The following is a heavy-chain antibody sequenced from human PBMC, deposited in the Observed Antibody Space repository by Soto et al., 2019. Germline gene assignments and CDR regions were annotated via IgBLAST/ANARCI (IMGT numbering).Heavy chain of an antibody. V-gene: IGHV3-30-3*01. CDR3: ATTRVGPCSSSICFSGIFDGMDV. CDR2: ISYDGTIT. D-gene: IGHD2-2*01. CDR1: GFTISNYG. J-gene: IGHJ6*02. Sequence: GGSLRLSCAASGFTISNYGMHWVRQARGKGLEWVAVISYDGTITYYADSVKGRFTISRDNSKNTLYLQMNSLRTEDTAVYYCATTRVGPCSSSICFSGIFDGMDVWGQGTTVTVSS.